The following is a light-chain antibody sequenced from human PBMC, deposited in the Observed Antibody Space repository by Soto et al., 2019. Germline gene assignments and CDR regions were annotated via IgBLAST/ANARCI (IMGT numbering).Light chain of an antibody. V-gene: IGKV1-33*01. CDR1: QDISNY. CDR3: QQYDNLPLYT. J-gene: IGKJ2*01. CDR2: DAS. Sequence: DIQMTQSPSSLSASVGDRVTITCQASQDISNYLNWYQQKPGKAPKLLIYDASNLETGVRSRFSGSGSGKDFTFSISSLQPEDIATYYCQQYDNLPLYTFGHGTMLEIK.